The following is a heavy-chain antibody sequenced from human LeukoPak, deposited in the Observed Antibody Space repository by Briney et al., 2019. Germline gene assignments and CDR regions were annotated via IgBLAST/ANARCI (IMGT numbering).Heavy chain of an antibody. V-gene: IGHV1-2*02. J-gene: IGHJ4*02. CDR2: INPYSGAI. D-gene: IGHD2-2*01. Sequence: ASVKVSCKSSGFTFTDDYIHWVRQAPGQGLEWMGWINPYSGAINYAQKFQGRVTLTRDTSISTAYMELSRLTSGDTAVYYCARDPKSQLLLDYWGQGTLVTVSS. CDR1: GFTFTDDY. CDR3: ARDPKSQLLLDY.